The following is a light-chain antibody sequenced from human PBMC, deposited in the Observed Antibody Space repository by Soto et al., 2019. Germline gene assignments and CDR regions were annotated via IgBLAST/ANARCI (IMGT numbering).Light chain of an antibody. CDR2: LGS. CDR1: QSLLHSNGYNY. V-gene: IGKV2-28*01. CDR3: MQTLQTPWT. Sequence: DIVVTQSPLTLPVTPGETASISCRSSQSLLHSNGYNYLDWYLQKPGQSPQLLIYLGSNRASGVPDRFSGSGSGTDFTLKISRVEAEDVGVYYCMQTLQTPWTFGLGTKVDIK. J-gene: IGKJ1*01.